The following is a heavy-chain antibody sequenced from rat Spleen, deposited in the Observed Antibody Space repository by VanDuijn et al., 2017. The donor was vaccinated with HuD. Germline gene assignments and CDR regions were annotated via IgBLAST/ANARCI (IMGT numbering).Heavy chain of an antibody. CDR2: MWSDGDT. CDR3: ARDGAAPSYYGSNWFAY. J-gene: IGHJ2*01. Sequence: QVQLMESGPGLVQPSETLSLTCTVSGFSLINYSVHWVRQPPGKGLEWMGVMWSDGDTSYTSALKSRLSISRDTSKSQVFLKMSSLKTEDTATYYCARDGAAPSYYGSNWFAYWGQGVMVTVSS. CDR1: GFSLINYS. D-gene: IGHD1-7*01. V-gene: IGHV2-32*01.